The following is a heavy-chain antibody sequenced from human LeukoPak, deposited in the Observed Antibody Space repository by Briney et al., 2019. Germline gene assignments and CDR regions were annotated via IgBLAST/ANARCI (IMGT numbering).Heavy chain of an antibody. CDR2: IHYSGST. CDR3: ARDNGAGIPAAGSASDYYYGMDV. J-gene: IGHJ6*02. D-gene: IGHD6-13*01. CDR1: GGSFSGYY. Sequence: SETLSLTCTVSGGSFSGYYWSWIRQPPGKGLEWIGYIHYSGSTKYNPSLRSRVTISVDTSKNQLSLKLTSVTAADTAVYYCARDNGAGIPAAGSASDYYYGMDVWGQGTTVTVSS. V-gene: IGHV4-59*01.